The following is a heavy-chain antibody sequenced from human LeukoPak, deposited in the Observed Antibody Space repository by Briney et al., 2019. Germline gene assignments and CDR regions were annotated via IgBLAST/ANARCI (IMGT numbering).Heavy chain of an antibody. Sequence: ASVKVSCKVSGYTLTELSMHWVRQAPGKGLEWMGGFDPEDGETIYAQKFQGRVTMTEDTSTDTAYVELSSLRSEDTAVYYCATIERRTDAFDIWGQGTMVTVSS. CDR3: ATIERRTDAFDI. V-gene: IGHV1-24*01. CDR1: GYTLTELS. CDR2: FDPEDGET. J-gene: IGHJ3*02. D-gene: IGHD1-1*01.